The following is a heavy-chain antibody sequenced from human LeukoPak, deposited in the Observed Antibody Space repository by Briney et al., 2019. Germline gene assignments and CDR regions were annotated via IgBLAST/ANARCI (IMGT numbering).Heavy chain of an antibody. CDR3: ARDLYGEYPY. CDR2: IYHSGSN. D-gene: IGHD4-17*01. Sequence: SGTLSLTSAVSRGSTTSSNWWTWVRQPPGKGLEWIGEIYHSGSNNYTPSLKSRVTISVDKSKNQFSLKLSSVTAADTAVYYCARDLYGEYPYWGQGTLVTVSS. V-gene: IGHV4-4*02. J-gene: IGHJ4*02. CDR1: RGSTTSSNW.